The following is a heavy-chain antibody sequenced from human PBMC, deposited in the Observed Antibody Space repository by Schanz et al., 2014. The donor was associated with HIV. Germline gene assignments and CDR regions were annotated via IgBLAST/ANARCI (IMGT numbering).Heavy chain of an antibody. Sequence: QVQLVQSGAEVKKPGASVKVSCKASGYSFTAYYMHWVRQAPGQGLEWMGWVKPNSGETKFARKFQGRVTMTRDTSINTAYMEFSRLGSDEAAVYYCTRSRYELHWLDLWGQGTLVTVSS. CDR2: VKPNSGET. V-gene: IGHV1-2*02. J-gene: IGHJ5*02. CDR1: GYSFTAYY. D-gene: IGHD5-12*01. CDR3: TRSRYELHWLDL.